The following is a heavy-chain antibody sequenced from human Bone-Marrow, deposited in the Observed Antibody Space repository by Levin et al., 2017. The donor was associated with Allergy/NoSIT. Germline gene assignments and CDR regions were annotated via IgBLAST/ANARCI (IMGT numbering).Heavy chain of an antibody. CDR2: IHSSGTP. D-gene: IGHD1-26*01. Sequence: SETLSLTCTVSGASINTFSYFWSWIRQHPGKGLEWIGYIHSSGTPYFNPSLKSRVAMSIDTSKNHFSLEMSSVTAADTAVYYCARRGPYYFDFWCQGAPVTVSS. CDR1: GASINTFSYF. V-gene: IGHV4-31*03. J-gene: IGHJ4*02. CDR3: ARRGPYYFDF.